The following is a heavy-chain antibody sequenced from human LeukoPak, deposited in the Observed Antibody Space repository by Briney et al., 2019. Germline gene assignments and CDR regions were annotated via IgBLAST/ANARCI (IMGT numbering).Heavy chain of an antibody. CDR2: IYYSGST. D-gene: IGHD3-3*01. CDR3: ARAGLYDFWSGYIY. CDR1: GGSISSSSYY. Sequence: SETLSLTCTVSGGSISSSSYYWGWIRQPPGKGLEWIGSIYYSGSTYYNPSLKSRVTISVDTSKNQFSLKLSSVTAADTAVYYCARAGLYDFWSGYIYWGQGTLVTVSS. V-gene: IGHV4-39*01. J-gene: IGHJ4*02.